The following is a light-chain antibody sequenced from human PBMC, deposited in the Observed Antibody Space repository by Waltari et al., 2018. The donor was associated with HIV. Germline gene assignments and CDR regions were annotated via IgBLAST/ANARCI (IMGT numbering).Light chain of an antibody. CDR3: QVWDFTTDHVV. CDR1: NVGSKR. Sequence: SYILTQSPSVSVAPGKTAKISCGGDNVGSKRVHWYQQKSGQAPLVVIYDDAARPSGSPARFSGSNSGNTATLTITRVEVGDEADYYCQVWDFTTDHVVFGGGTKLTVL. CDR2: DDA. V-gene: IGLV3-21*03. J-gene: IGLJ3*02.